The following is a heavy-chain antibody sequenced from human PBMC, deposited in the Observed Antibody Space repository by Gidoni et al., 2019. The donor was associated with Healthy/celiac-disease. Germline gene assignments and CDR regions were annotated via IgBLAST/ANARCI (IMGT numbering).Heavy chain of an antibody. CDR3: ARSVDSGSLSWAFDY. CDR1: GGTFSSYA. V-gene: IGHV1-69*01. CDR2: IIPIFGTA. Sequence: QVQLVQSGAEVKKPGSSVKVSCKASGGTFSSYAISWVRRAPGQGLEWMGGIIPIFGTANYAQKFQGRVTITADESTSTAYMELSSLRSEDTAVYYCARSVDSGSLSWAFDYWGQGTLVTVSS. J-gene: IGHJ4*02. D-gene: IGHD1-26*01.